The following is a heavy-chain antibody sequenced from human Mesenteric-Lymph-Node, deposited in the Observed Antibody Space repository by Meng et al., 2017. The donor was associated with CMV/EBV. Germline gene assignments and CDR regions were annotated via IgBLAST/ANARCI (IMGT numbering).Heavy chain of an antibody. D-gene: IGHD2-15*01. Sequence: GGSLRLSCAASGFTFSSLGMHWVRQAPGKGLEWIALISYDGSYKHYVDSVKGRFTISRDNAKNSLYLQINSLRAEDTAVYYCARAYGGNWFDPWGQGTLVTVSS. CDR1: GFTFSSLG. CDR2: ISYDGSYK. J-gene: IGHJ5*02. V-gene: IGHV3-30-3*01. CDR3: ARAYGGNWFDP.